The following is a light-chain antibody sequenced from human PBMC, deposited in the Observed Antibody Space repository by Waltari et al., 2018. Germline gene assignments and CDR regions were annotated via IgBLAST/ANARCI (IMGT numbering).Light chain of an antibody. J-gene: IGLJ1*01. V-gene: IGLV2-8*01. CDR1: SSDVGAYKY. Sequence: QSALTQPPSASGSPGQSVTISCTGTSSDVGAYKYVSWYQQHPDKAPKLIIFEVSKRPSGVPDRFSGSKSGNTAALTVSGLQADDEADYYCSSYAGSINFYVFGTGTKVSVL. CDR2: EVS. CDR3: SSYAGSINFYV.